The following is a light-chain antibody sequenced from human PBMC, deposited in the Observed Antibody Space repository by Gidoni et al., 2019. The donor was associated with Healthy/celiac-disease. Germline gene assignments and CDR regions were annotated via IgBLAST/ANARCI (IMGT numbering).Light chain of an antibody. CDR1: SSDVGGYNY. J-gene: IGLJ3*02. Sequence: QAALTQPASVAGSHGQSITISCTGTSSDVGGYNYVSWYQQHPGKAPKLMIYDVSNRPSGVSNRLSGSTSGNTASLTFSGLQAEDEADYYCSSYSSRSTWVFGGGTKLTVL. CDR3: SSYSSRSTWV. CDR2: DVS. V-gene: IGLV2-14*03.